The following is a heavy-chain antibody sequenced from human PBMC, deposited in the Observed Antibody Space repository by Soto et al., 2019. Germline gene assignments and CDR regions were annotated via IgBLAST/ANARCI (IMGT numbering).Heavy chain of an antibody. D-gene: IGHD3-10*01. CDR1: GFTFSSYA. CDR2: ISVSGGST. J-gene: IGHJ3*02. CDR3: AKDRGVRGRGLGDAFDI. Sequence: GGSLSLSCAASGFTFSSYAISWVRQAPGKGLEWVSAISVSGGSTYYADSVKGRFTISRDNSKNTLYLQMNSLRAEDTAVYYCAKDRGVRGRGLGDAFDIWGQGTMVTVSS. V-gene: IGHV3-23*01.